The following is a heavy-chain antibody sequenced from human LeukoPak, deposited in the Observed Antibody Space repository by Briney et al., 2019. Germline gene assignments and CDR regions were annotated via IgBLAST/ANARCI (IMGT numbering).Heavy chain of an antibody. V-gene: IGHV4-59*01. D-gene: IGHD3-10*01. J-gene: IGHJ3*02. Sequence: SETLSLTCTVSGGSISSYYWSWLRQPPGKGLEWIAYIYYSGTTKYNASLKSRVTMSVDTSKSQFSLKLSSVTAADTAVYYCARMVRGVIDAFEIWGQGTMVTVSS. CDR2: IYYSGTT. CDR3: ARMVRGVIDAFEI. CDR1: GGSISSYY.